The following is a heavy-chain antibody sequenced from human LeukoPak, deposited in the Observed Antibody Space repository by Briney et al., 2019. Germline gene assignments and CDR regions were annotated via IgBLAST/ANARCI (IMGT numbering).Heavy chain of an antibody. V-gene: IGHV1-8*01. J-gene: IGHJ4*02. CDR2: MNPNSGNT. Sequence: GASVKVSCKASGYTFTSYDINWVRQATGQGLEWMGWMNPNSGNTGYAQKFQGRVTMTGNTSISTAYMELSSLRSEDTAVYYCARVSEGMLLTFGGVIVIPRPLDYWGQGTLVTVSS. CDR1: GYTFTSYD. CDR3: ARVSEGMLLTFGGVIVIPRPLDY. D-gene: IGHD3-16*02.